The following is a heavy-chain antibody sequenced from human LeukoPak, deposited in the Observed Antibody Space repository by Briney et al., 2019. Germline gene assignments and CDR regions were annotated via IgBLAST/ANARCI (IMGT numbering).Heavy chain of an antibody. J-gene: IGHJ4*02. CDR2: LYTSGST. D-gene: IGHD1-26*01. CDR3: ARDGGVGAQYYFDY. CDR1: GGSISSYY. V-gene: IGHV4-4*07. Sequence: VKPSETLSLTCSVSGGSISSYYWSWIRQPAGKGLEWIGRLYTSGSTNYNPSLKSRVTMSVDTSKNQFSPKLSSVTAADTAVYYCARDGGVGAQYYFDYWGQGTLVTVSS.